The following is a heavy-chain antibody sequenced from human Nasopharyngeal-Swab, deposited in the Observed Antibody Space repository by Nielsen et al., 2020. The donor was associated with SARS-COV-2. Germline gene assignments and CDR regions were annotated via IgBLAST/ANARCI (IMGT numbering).Heavy chain of an antibody. V-gene: IGHV4-59*01. D-gene: IGHD1-26*01. CDR3: ARGWDDAFDI. J-gene: IGHJ3*02. CDR2: IYYSGST. CDR1: GGSISSYY. Sequence: SETLSLTCTVSGGSISSYYWSWIRQPPGKGLEWIGYIYYSGSTNYNPSLKSRVTIPVDTSKNQFSLKLSSVTAADTAVYYCARGWDDAFDIWGQGTMVTVSS.